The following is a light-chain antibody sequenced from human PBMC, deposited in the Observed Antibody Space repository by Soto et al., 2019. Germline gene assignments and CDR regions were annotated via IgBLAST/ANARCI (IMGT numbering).Light chain of an antibody. J-gene: IGKJ3*01. CDR3: QQYYATPFT. CDR2: WAS. CDR1: QSVLYSSDNKNY. V-gene: IGKV4-1*01. Sequence: DIVMTQSPDSLALSLGERATIKCKSSQSVLYSSDNKNYLAWYQQKRGQPPKLLFYWASTRESGVPDRFSGSGSGTDFTLTISSLQAEDVAVYYCQQYYATPFTFGPGTKVDIK.